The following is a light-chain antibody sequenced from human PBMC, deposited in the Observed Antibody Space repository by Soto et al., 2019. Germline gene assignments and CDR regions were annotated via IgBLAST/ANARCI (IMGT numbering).Light chain of an antibody. CDR2: DAS. CDR3: QQYNNWPPIT. CDR1: QSVSSN. V-gene: IGKV3D-15*01. Sequence: EIVMTQSPATLSVSPGERATLSCRSSQSVSSNLAWYQQKPGQAPRLLIFDASNRATGIPARFSGSGSGTEFTLTISSLQSEDFAVYYCQQYNNWPPITFGQGTRLEIK. J-gene: IGKJ5*01.